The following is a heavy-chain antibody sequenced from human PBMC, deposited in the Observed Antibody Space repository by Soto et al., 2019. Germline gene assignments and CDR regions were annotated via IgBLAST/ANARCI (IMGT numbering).Heavy chain of an antibody. J-gene: IGHJ5*02. CDR2: INPSGGST. D-gene: IGHD6-19*01. Sequence: ASVKVSCKASGYTFTSYYMHWVRQAPGQGLEWMGIINPSGGSTSYAQKFQGRVTMTRDTSTSTVYMELSSLRSEDTAVYYCARGGISVGGTGHWYDPCGQGTLVTVSS. CDR3: ARGGISVGGTGHWYDP. V-gene: IGHV1-46*03. CDR1: GYTFTSYY.